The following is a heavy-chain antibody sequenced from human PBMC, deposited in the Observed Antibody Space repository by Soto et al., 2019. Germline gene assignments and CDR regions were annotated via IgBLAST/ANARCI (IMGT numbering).Heavy chain of an antibody. CDR2: IIPILGIA. D-gene: IGHD3-3*01. CDR3: AREEWFIFGVDYMDV. CDR1: VGTFSSYT. J-gene: IGHJ6*03. V-gene: IGHV1-69*04. Sequence: GASVEVSCKASVGTFSSYTISWVRQAPGQGLEWMGRIIPILGIANYAQKFQGRVTITADKSTSTAYMELSSLRSEDTAVYYCAREEWFIFGVDYMDVWGKGTTVTVSS.